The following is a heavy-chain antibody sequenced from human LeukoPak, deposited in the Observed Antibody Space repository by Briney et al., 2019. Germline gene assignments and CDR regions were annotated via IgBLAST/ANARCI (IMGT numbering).Heavy chain of an antibody. J-gene: IGHJ4*02. D-gene: IGHD6-13*01. Sequence: PSETLSLTCTVSGGSISSETYYWTWVRQPAGKGLEWIGSIYYSGSTYHNPSLKSRVTISVDTSRNQFSLKLSSVTAADTAVYYCARVRVAAAGTTVDYWGQGTLVTVSS. CDR2: IYYSGST. CDR1: GGSISSETYY. CDR3: ARVRVAAAGTTVDY. V-gene: IGHV4-39*07.